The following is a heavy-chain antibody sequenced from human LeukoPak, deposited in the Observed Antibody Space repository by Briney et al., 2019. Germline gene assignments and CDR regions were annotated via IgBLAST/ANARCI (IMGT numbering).Heavy chain of an antibody. D-gene: IGHD2-8*01. V-gene: IGHV3-21*01. CDR1: GFTFSSYS. J-gene: IGHJ6*03. Sequence: GGPLRLSCAASGFTFSSYSMNWVRQAPGKGLEWVSSISSSSSYIYYADSVKGRFTISRDNAKNSLYLQMNSLRAEDTAVYYCARDQGVYSYMDVWGKGTTVTVSS. CDR3: ARDQGVYSYMDV. CDR2: ISSSSSYI.